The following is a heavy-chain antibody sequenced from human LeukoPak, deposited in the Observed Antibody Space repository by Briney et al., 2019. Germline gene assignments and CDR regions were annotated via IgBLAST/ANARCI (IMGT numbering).Heavy chain of an antibody. CDR2: IFNGGST. J-gene: IGHJ6*03. V-gene: IGHV3-53*05. CDR3: ARDKGPINLYYYYYYMDV. CDR1: GFAVSSNH. Sequence: PGGSLRLSCAASGFAVSSNHMNWVRQAPGKGLEWVSVIFNGGSTYYADSVKGRFTISRDNSKNTLYLQMNSLRAEDTAVYYCARDKGPINLYYYYYYMDVWGKGTTVTVSS.